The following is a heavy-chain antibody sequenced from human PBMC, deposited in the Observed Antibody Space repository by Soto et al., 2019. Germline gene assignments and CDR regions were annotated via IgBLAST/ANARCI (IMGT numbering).Heavy chain of an antibody. CDR1: GGSISSGGYY. V-gene: IGHV4-31*03. D-gene: IGHD4-17*01. Sequence: QVQLQESGPGLVKPSQTLSLTCPVSGGSISSGGYYWSWIRHPPGKGLEWLGYIYYSGSTYHNPSLKSRVTISVDTSRSQFSLQLSSVAAADTAVYYCARGQPGLLDLGYGDYAGCGSFDICGEGTMVTVSS. CDR2: IYYSGST. J-gene: IGHJ3*02. CDR3: ARGQPGLLDLGYGDYAGCGSFDI.